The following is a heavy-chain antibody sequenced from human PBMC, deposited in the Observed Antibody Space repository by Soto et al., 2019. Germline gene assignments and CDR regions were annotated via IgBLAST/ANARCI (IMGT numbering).Heavy chain of an antibody. J-gene: IGHJ4*02. Sequence: VEMVQSGAEVKKPGASVRVSCKASGYTFTDYFIHWVRQAPGQGLEWMGWINPNSGGTNYAQKCRRRVTMTMDLFSATVSLDLSRLRSVDTAACCGGRDPNIQENSTRFGRWGQGNMVTV. CDR2: INPNSGGT. CDR1: GYTFTDYF. CDR3: GRDPNIQENSTRFGR. D-gene: IGHD3-16*01. V-gene: IGHV1-2*02.